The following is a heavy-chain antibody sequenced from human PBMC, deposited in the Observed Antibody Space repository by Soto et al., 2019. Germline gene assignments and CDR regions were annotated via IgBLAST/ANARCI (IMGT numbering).Heavy chain of an antibody. D-gene: IGHD3-9*01. V-gene: IGHV3-23*01. CDR1: GFTFSSYA. J-gene: IGHJ6*02. CDR3: AKDWTFDYDILTGPRHYYGMDV. Sequence: GSLRLSCAASGFTFSSYAMSWVRQAPGKGLEWVSAISGSGGSTYYADSVKGRFTISRDNSKNTLYLQMNSLRAEDTAVYYCAKDWTFDYDILTGPRHYYGMDVWGQGTTVTVSS. CDR2: ISGSGGST.